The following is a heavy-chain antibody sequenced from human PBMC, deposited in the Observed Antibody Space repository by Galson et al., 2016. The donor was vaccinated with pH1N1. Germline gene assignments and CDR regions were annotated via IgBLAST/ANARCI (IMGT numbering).Heavy chain of an antibody. D-gene: IGHD1-20*01. Sequence: TLSLTCTVSGGSISSGGYYWSWIRQHPGKGLEWVGYIYYSGNTYYNPSLQSRLTISIDTSKNQFSLRLSSVTAADTAVYYCARVYHWNGPFDFWGQGALVTVSS. CDR2: IYYSGNT. CDR1: GGSISSGGYY. J-gene: IGHJ4*02. V-gene: IGHV4-31*03. CDR3: ARVYHWNGPFDF.